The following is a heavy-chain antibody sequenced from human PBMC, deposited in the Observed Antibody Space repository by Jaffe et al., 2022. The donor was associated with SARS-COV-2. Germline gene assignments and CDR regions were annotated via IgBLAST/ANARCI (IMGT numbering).Heavy chain of an antibody. D-gene: IGHD4-4*01. CDR1: GGSISSGSYY. J-gene: IGHJ6*02. CDR3: ARDPRGNLYYYYYGMDV. CDR2: IYTSGST. V-gene: IGHV4-61*02. Sequence: QVQLQESGPGLVKPSQTLSLTCTVSGGSISSGSYYWSWIRQPAGKGLEWIGRIYTSGSTNYNPSLKSRVTISVDTSKNQFSLKLSSVTAADTAVYYCARDPRGNLYYYYYGMDVWGQGTTVTVSS.